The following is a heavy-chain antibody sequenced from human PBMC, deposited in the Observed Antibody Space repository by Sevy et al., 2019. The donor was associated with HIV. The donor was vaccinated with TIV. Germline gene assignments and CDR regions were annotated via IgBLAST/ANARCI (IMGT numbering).Heavy chain of an antibody. Sequence: SETLSLTCTVSGGSISSYYWSWIRQPPGKGLEWIGYIYYSGSTNYNPSLKSRVTISVDTSKNQSSLKRSPLTAADTAVYYCAREGAGTTGTTAGDYYYYCMDVWGQGTTVTVSS. V-gene: IGHV4-59*13. CDR1: GGSISSYY. D-gene: IGHD1-1*01. CDR3: AREGAGTTGTTAGDYYYYCMDV. CDR2: IYYSGST. J-gene: IGHJ6*02.